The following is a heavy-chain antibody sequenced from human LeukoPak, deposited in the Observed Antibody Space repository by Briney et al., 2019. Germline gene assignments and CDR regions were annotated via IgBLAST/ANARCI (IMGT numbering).Heavy chain of an antibody. CDR1: GYTLTELS. CDR3: ATGITARPGNWFDP. CDR2: FDPEDGET. D-gene: IGHD6-6*01. Sequence: GASVKVSCKVSGYTLTELSMHWVRQAPGKGLEWMGGFDPEDGETIYAQKFQGRVTMTEDTSTDTAYMELSSLRSEDTAVYYCATGITARPGNWFDPWGQGTLVTVSS. J-gene: IGHJ5*02. V-gene: IGHV1-24*01.